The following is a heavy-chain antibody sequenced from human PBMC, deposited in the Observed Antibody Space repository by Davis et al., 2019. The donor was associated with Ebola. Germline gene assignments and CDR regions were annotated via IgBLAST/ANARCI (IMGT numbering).Heavy chain of an antibody. D-gene: IGHD6-19*01. CDR2: IRFDGSEK. CDR1: GFTFSTFG. J-gene: IGHJ4*02. CDR3: AKGDNSGWYGVDY. Sequence: PGGSLRLSCSASGFTFSTFGMFWVRQAPGKGLEWVAFIRFDGSEKYYADSVKGRFTISRENSKATLDLQMNSLRAEDTAEYYCAKGDNSGWYGVDYWGQETLVTVSS. V-gene: IGHV3-30*02.